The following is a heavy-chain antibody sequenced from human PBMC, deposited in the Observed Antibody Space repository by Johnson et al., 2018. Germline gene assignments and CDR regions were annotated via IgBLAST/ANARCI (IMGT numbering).Heavy chain of an antibody. CDR3: ARAPGYYDNMDV. CDR2: ISYDGSNQ. J-gene: IGHJ6*03. V-gene: IGHV3-30-3*01. D-gene: IGHD7-27*01. CDR1: GFTLSNYA. Sequence: VQLLESGGGVVQXGRSLRLXCAASGFTLSNYAMHWVRQAPGKGLEWVAVISYDGSNQYYADSVKGRFTISRDTSKNTLYLQTNSRRAEDTAVYYCARAPGYYDNMDVWGKGTTVTVSS.